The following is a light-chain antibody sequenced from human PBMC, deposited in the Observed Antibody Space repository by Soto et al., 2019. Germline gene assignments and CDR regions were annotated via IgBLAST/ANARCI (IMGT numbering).Light chain of an antibody. Sequence: QSVLTQPPSASGSPGQSVTISCTGTSSDVGGYNYVSWYQQHPGRAPKLLLYAVSERPSGVPDRFSGSKSANTASLTVSGLQAADEAHYYCSAYAGGNDVVFGGGTKVTVL. CDR3: SAYAGGNDVV. V-gene: IGLV2-8*01. CDR1: SSDVGGYNY. CDR2: AVS. J-gene: IGLJ3*02.